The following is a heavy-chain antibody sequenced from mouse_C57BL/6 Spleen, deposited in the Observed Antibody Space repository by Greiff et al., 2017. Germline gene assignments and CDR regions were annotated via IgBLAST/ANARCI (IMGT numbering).Heavy chain of an antibody. CDR1: GYTFTSYD. D-gene: IGHD1-1*01. CDR3: ARKGTHYGSSLAWFAY. CDR2: IYPRDGST. V-gene: IGHV1-85*01. Sequence: VQLVESGPELVKPGASVKLSCKASGYTFTSYDINWVKQRPGQGLEWIGWIYPRDGSTKYNEKFKGKATLTVDTSSSTAYMELHSLTSEDSAVYFCARKGTHYGSSLAWFAYWGQGTLVTVSA. J-gene: IGHJ3*01.